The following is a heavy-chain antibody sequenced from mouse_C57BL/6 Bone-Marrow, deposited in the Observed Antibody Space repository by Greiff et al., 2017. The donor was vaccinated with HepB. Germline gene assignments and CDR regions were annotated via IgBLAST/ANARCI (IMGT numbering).Heavy chain of an antibody. V-gene: IGHV1-81*01. CDR3: ASLYYAEDY. D-gene: IGHD1-1*01. Sequence: QVQLQQSGAELARPGASVKLSCKASGYTFTSYGISWVKQRTGQGLEWIGEIYPRSGNTYYNEKFKGKATLTADKSSSTAYMELRSLTSEDAAVYFCASLYYAEDYWGQGTSVTVSS. J-gene: IGHJ4*01. CDR1: GYTFTSYG. CDR2: IYPRSGNT.